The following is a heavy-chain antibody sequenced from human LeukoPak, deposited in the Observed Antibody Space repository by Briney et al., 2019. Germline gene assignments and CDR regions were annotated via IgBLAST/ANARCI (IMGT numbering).Heavy chain of an antibody. Sequence: ASVKVSCKASGYTFTGYYMHWVRQAPGQGLEWMGWINPNSGGTNYAQKFQGRVTMTRDTSISTAYMELSRLRSDDTAVYYCARDWLRYFVWINWGQGTLVTVSS. J-gene: IGHJ4*02. V-gene: IGHV1-2*02. CDR3: ARDWLRYFVWIN. D-gene: IGHD3-9*01. CDR1: GYTFTGYY. CDR2: INPNSGGT.